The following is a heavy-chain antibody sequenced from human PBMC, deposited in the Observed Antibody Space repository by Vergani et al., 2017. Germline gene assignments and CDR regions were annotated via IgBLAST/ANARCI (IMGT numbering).Heavy chain of an antibody. CDR2: INPSGGST. V-gene: IGHV1-46*01. CDR1: GSTFTSYY. J-gene: IGHJ4*02. CDR3: ARDRDHGLRLGELSSHFDY. Sequence: QVQLVQSGAEVKKPGASVKVSCKASGSTFTSYYMHWVRQAPGQGLELMGIINPSGGSTSYAQKFQGRVTMTRDTSTSTVYMELSSLRSEDTAVYYCARDRDHGLRLGELSSHFDYWGQGTLVTVSS. D-gene: IGHD3-16*02.